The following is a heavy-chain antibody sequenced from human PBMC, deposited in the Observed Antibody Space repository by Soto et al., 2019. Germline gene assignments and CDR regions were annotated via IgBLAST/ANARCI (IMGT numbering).Heavy chain of an antibody. CDR1: GYTVTSYG. CDR3: ARDQYYASLWMDV. Sequence: ASVKVSCPASGYTVTSYGISWVRQAPRQGREWMGWISAYNGNTNYAQKLQGRVTMTTDTSTSTAYMQLRSLRSDDTAVYYCARDQYYASLWMDVWGQGTTVTVSS. V-gene: IGHV1-18*04. CDR2: ISAYNGNT. J-gene: IGHJ6*02. D-gene: IGHD3-10*01.